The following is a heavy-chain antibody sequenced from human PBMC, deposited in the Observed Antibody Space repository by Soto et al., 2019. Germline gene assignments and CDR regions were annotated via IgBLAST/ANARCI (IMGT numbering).Heavy chain of an antibody. CDR3: ARERGSGSYRGGWFDP. Sequence: QVQLQESGPGLVKPSQTLSLTCTVSGGSISSGGYYWSWIRQHPGKGLEWIGYIYYSGSTYYNPSLKSRVTISVDTSKNQFSLKLSSVTAADTAVYYCARERGSGSYRGGWFDPWGQGTLVTVSS. V-gene: IGHV4-31*03. J-gene: IGHJ5*02. CDR1: GGSISSGGYY. D-gene: IGHD3-10*01. CDR2: IYYSGST.